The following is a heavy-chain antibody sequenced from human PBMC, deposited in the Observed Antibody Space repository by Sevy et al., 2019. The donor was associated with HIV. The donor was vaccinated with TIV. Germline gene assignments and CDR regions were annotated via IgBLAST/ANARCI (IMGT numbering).Heavy chain of an antibody. CDR1: GFTFSSYA. V-gene: IGHV3-23*01. D-gene: IGHD6-13*01. J-gene: IGHJ4*02. CDR3: AKVDSSSWYGLDY. CDR2: ISGSGGST. Sequence: GVSLRLSCAASGFTFSSYAMSWVRQAPGKGLEWVSAISGSGGSTYYADSVKGRFTISRDNSKNTLYLQMNSLRAEDTAVYYCAKVDSSSWYGLDYWGQGTLVTVSS.